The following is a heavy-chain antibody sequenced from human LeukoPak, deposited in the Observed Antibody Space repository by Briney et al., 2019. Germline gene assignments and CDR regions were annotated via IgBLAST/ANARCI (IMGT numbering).Heavy chain of an antibody. CDR1: GYTFTSYG. V-gene: IGHV1-8*03. J-gene: IGHJ4*02. Sequence: GSVKVSCKASGYTFTSYGISWVRQAPGQGLEWMGWMNPNSGNTGYAQKFQGRVTITRNTSISTAYMELSSLRSEDTAVYYCARVGRGYYDFWSGYGLDYWGQGTLVTVSS. CDR2: MNPNSGNT. CDR3: ARVGRGYYDFWSGYGLDY. D-gene: IGHD3-3*01.